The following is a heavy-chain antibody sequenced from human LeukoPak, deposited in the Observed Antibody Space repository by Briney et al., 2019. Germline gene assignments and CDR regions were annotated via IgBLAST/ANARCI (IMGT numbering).Heavy chain of an antibody. J-gene: IGHJ6*02. CDR2: IYYSGST. CDR3: ARGYSSGWALRSVDYYYYGMDV. D-gene: IGHD6-19*01. V-gene: IGHV4-31*03. CDR1: GGSISSAGYY. Sequence: SETLSLTCTVSGGSISSAGYYWSWIRQHPGKGLEWIGYIYYSGSTYYNPSLKSRVTISVDTSKNQFSLKLSSVTAADTAVYYCARGYSSGWALRSVDYYYYGMDVWGQGTTVTVSS.